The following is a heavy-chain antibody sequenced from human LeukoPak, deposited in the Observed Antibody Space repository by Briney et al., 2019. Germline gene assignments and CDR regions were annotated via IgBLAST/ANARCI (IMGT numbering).Heavy chain of an antibody. Sequence: GGSLRLSCAVSGFSVSSFGMSWVRQAPGKGLEWISAISVDGESAYYADSVKGRFIISRDNSKNTLYLQLSSLRAEDTAVYYCAQGYLSGWYPYWGQGSLVSVSS. J-gene: IGHJ4*02. CDR1: GFSVSSFG. CDR2: ISVDGESA. CDR3: AQGYLSGWYPY. V-gene: IGHV3-23*01. D-gene: IGHD6-19*01.